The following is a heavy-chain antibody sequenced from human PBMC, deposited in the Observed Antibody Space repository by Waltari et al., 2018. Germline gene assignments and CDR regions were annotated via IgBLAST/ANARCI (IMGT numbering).Heavy chain of an antibody. Sequence: EVQLVESGGGLVQPGGSLRLSCAASGFTFSSYSMNWVRQAPGKGLEWVSYMSSSSSTIYYADSVKGRFTISRDNSKNTLYLQMNSLRAEDTAVYYCARPDYDILGFDPWGQGTLVTVSS. D-gene: IGHD3-9*01. CDR1: GFTFSSYS. CDR2: MSSSSSTI. J-gene: IGHJ5*02. V-gene: IGHV3-48*01. CDR3: ARPDYDILGFDP.